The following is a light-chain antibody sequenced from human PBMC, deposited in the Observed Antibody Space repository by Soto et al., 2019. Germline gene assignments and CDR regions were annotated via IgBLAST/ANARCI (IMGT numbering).Light chain of an antibody. CDR2: AAS. CDR3: QQSHSTPYS. Sequence: DIQMTQSPSSLSASVGDRVTITCRASQSISSFLNWYQQKPGKAPKVLIYAASSLQSGVPSRFSGSGSGTDYTLTISSLQPEDFATYYCQQSHSTPYSFGQGTKLEIK. CDR1: QSISSF. V-gene: IGKV1-39*01. J-gene: IGKJ2*03.